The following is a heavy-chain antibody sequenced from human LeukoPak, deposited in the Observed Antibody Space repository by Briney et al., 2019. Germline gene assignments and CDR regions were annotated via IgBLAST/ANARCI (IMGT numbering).Heavy chain of an antibody. J-gene: IGHJ3*02. D-gene: IGHD5-18*01. CDR1: GGSISSGSYY. CDR2: IYYSGST. CDR3: ARDFDGYYGFDI. V-gene: IGHV4-39*07. Sequence: SKTLSLTCTVSGGSISSGSYYWGWIRQPPGKGLEWIGSIYYSGSTYYNPSLKSRVTISVDTSKNQFSLKLSPVTAADTAVYYCARDFDGYYGFDIWGQGTMVTVSS.